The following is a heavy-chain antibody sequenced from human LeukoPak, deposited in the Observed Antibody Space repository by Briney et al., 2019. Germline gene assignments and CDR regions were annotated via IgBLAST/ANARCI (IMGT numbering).Heavy chain of an antibody. CDR2: IWYDGSNE. CDR3: AKDRVPGGYYDFWSGYYSDFDY. V-gene: IGHV3-33*06. J-gene: IGHJ4*02. Sequence: HPGGSLRLSCAASGFTFSSYGMHWVRQAPGKGLEWVAVIWYDGSNEYYADSVKGRFTISRDNSKNTLYLQMNSLRAEDTAVYYCAKDRVPGGYYDFWSGYYSDFDYWGQGTLVTVSS. D-gene: IGHD3-3*01. CDR1: GFTFSSYG.